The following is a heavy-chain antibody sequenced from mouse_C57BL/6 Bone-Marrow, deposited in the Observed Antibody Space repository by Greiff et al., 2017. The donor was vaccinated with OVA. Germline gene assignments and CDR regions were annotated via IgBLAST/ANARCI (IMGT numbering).Heavy chain of an antibody. CDR2: IFPGGGST. J-gene: IGHJ2*01. CDR1: GYTFTDYY. Sequence: QVQLKESGPELVKPGASVKISCKASGYTFTDYYINWVKQRPGQGLEWIGWIFPGGGSTYYNEKFKGRSTLTVDNSSSTAYMLLSSLTSADSAVYLCARGWLLRPFDYWGQGTTLTVSS. D-gene: IGHD2-3*01. CDR3: ARGWLLRPFDY. V-gene: IGHV1-75*01.